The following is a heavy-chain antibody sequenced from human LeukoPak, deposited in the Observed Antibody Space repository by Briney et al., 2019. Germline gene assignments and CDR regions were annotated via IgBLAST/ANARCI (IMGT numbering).Heavy chain of an antibody. D-gene: IGHD5-12*01. J-gene: IGHJ4*02. CDR3: AKMGDIVTTIVDF. CDR1: GLTFSSYA. V-gene: IGHV3-23*01. CDR2: VSGRGDST. Sequence: GGSLRLSCAASGLTFSSYAMSWVRQAPGKGLEWVSVVSGRGDSTNYAESVKGRFTIFRDNSKNMLYLQMSSLRAEDMALYYCAKMGDIVTTIVDFWGQGTLVTVSS.